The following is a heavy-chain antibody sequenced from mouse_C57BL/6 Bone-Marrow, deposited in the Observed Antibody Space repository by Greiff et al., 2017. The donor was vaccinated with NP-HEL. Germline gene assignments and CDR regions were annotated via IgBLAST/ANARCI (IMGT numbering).Heavy chain of an antibody. CDR3: TTWYDYDDYFDY. V-gene: IGHV14-4*01. Sequence: VQLQQSGAELVRPGASVKLSCTASGFNIKDDYMHWVKQRPEQGLEWIGGIDPENGDTEYASKFQGKATITADTSSNTAYLQRSSLTSEDTDVYYCTTWYDYDDYFDYWGQGTTLTVSS. D-gene: IGHD2-4*01. CDR2: IDPENGDT. J-gene: IGHJ2*01. CDR1: GFNIKDDY.